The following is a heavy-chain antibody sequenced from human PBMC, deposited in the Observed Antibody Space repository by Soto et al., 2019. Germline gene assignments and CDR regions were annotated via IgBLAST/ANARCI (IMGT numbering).Heavy chain of an antibody. CDR2: IYYSGST. V-gene: IGHV4-31*03. D-gene: IGHD3-22*01. CDR1: GGSISSGGYY. CDR3: ARDRYYDSSGYLSFRDYYYGMDV. J-gene: IGHJ6*02. Sequence: SETLSLTCTVSGGSISSGGYYWSCIRQRPGKGLEWIGYIYYSGSTYYNPSLKSRVTISVDTSKNQFSLKLSSVTAADTAVYYCARDRYYDSSGYLSFRDYYYGMDVWGQGTTVTVSS.